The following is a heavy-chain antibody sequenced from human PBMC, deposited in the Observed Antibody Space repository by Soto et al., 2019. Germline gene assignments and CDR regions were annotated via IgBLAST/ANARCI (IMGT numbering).Heavy chain of an antibody. J-gene: IGHJ4*02. CDR1: GFTFSSYA. CDR2: ISYDGSNK. CDR3: AREGPGSSGWFSFDY. V-gene: IGHV3-30-3*01. Sequence: QVQLVESGGGVVQPGRSLRLSCAASGFTFSSYAMHWVRQAPGKELEWVAVISYDGSNKYYADSVKGRFTISRDNSKNTLYLQMNSLRAEDTAVYYCAREGPGSSGWFSFDYWGQGTLVTVSS. D-gene: IGHD6-19*01.